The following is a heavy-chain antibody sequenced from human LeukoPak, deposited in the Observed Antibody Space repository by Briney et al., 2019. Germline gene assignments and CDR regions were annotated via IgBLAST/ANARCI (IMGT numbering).Heavy chain of an antibody. CDR2: IISSNYI. CDR1: GFTFSSDT. CDR3: ARGNSGLDY. J-gene: IGHJ4*02. V-gene: IGHV3-21*01. Sequence: GGSPRLSCAASGFTFSSDTMNWVRQAPAEGREGGSSIISSNYIYYSDSAKGRFTIFTDDAKNSLYLQMNSLRAEATAVYSCARGNSGLDYWGQGTLVTVSS. D-gene: IGHD1-26*01.